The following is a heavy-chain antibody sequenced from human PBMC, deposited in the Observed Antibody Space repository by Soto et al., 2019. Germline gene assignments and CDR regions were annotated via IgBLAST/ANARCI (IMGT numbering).Heavy chain of an antibody. CDR1: GGSISSGDYY. V-gene: IGHV4-30-4*01. CDR2: IYYSGST. Sequence: SETLSLTCTVSGGSISSGDYYWSWIRQPPGKGLEWIGYIYYSGSTYYNPSLKSRVTISVDTSKNQFSLKLSSVTAADTAVYYCARAPSRLRHFDYWGQGTLVTVSS. D-gene: IGHD4-17*01. J-gene: IGHJ4*02. CDR3: ARAPSRLRHFDY.